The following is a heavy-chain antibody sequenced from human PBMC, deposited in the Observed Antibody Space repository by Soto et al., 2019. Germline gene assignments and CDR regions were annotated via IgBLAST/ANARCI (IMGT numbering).Heavy chain of an antibody. D-gene: IGHD3-3*01. CDR1: GFTFSNYA. CDR3: AEGRSPPVFLVPYYGFWGGVDS. Sequence: EVQLLESGGGLIQPGGSLRLSCAASGFTFSNYAMCWVRQAPGKGLEWVSAMSGSGGTTYYADSVKGRRTVFRDNSQNTLYPPMDGPRAEDTAVYYCAEGRSPPVFLVPYYGFWGGVDSWGQGTLVTVSS. CDR2: MSGSGGTT. J-gene: IGHJ5*01. V-gene: IGHV3-23*01.